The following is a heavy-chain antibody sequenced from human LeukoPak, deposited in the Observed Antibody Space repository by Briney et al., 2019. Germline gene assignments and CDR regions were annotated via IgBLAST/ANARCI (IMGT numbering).Heavy chain of an antibody. CDR2: IIPILGIA. CDR1: GGTFSRYT. J-gene: IGHJ4*02. V-gene: IGHV1-69*04. Sequence: ASVKVSCKASGGTFSRYTISWVRQAPGQGREWMGRIIPILGIANYAQKFQGRVTITADKYTSTAYMELSSLRSEDTAVYYCARDRGRFLEWLDYFDYWGQGTVVTVSS. CDR3: ARDRGRFLEWLDYFDY. D-gene: IGHD3-3*01.